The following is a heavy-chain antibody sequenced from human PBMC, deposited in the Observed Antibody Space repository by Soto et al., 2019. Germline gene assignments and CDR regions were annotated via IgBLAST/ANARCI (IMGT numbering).Heavy chain of an antibody. J-gene: IGHJ3*02. Sequence: EVQLVESGGGLVKPGGSLRLSCAASGCTFSTYSLTWVRQAPGKGLERVSSISSSGTYIFYADSVKGRFTISRDNAQTSLFLQMNSLRADDTAVYFCARDRARTTNAFDIWGQGTMVTVSS. V-gene: IGHV3-21*01. CDR3: ARDRARTTNAFDI. D-gene: IGHD3-10*01. CDR2: ISSSGTYI. CDR1: GCTFSTYS.